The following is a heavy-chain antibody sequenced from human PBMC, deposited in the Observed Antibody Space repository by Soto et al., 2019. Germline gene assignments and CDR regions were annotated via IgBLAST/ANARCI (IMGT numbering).Heavy chain of an antibody. CDR2: IIPIFGTA. V-gene: IGHV1-69*13. D-gene: IGHD2-2*02. CDR3: ERDPDWYKLQYGVRGFEP. Sequence: SLKVCCKASGGTFSSYAISWVRQAPGQGLEWMGGIIPIFGTANYAQKFQGRVTITADESTSTAYMELSSLRSEDTAVYYCERDPDWYKLQYGVRGFEPWGQ. CDR1: GGTFSSYA. J-gene: IGHJ5*02.